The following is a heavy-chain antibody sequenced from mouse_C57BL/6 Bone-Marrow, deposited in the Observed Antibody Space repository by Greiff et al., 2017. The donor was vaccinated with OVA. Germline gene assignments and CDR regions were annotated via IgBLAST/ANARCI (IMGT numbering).Heavy chain of an antibody. V-gene: IGHV1-64*01. CDR1: GYTFTSYW. CDR2: IHPNSGST. CDR3: AREYYVSPWFAY. D-gene: IGHD1-1*01. J-gene: IGHJ3*01. Sequence: VQLQQPGAELVKPGASVKLSCKASGYTFTSYWMHWVKQRPGQGLEWIGMIHPNSGSTNYNEKFKSKATLTVDKSSSTAYMQLSSLTSEDSAVYYCAREYYVSPWFAYWGQGTLVTVSA.